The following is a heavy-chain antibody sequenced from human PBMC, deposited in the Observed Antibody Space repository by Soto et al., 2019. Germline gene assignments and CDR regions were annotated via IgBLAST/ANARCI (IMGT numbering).Heavy chain of an antibody. Sequence: GSMTPAWAPCAVTFSSYSMSWLRQAPGKGLEWVSAISGSGGSTYYADSVKGRFTISRDNSKNTLYLQMNSLRAEDTAVYYCAKDRGGYSKGGFDYWGQGTLVTVSS. CDR3: AKDRGGYSKGGFDY. D-gene: IGHD5-12*01. J-gene: IGHJ4*02. V-gene: IGHV3-23*01. CDR1: AVTFSSYS. CDR2: ISGSGGST.